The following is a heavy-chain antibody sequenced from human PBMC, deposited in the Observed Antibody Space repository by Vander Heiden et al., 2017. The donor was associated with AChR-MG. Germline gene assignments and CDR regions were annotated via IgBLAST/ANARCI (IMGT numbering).Heavy chain of an antibody. CDR2: INPKGGRT. D-gene: IGHD6-19*01. J-gene: IGHJ5*02. CDR3: ARDVLRSRGWYGGGFDP. Sequence: QVPLVQSWAEVQKPGASMQVSCKASGYTFTSYYLHWVRQAPGQGREWMGIINPKGGRTTDAQKFKGRVTMTRDTSTSTVYMELSSLTSEDTAVYYCARDVLRSRGWYGGGFDPWGQGTLGTVSS. CDR1: GYTFTSYY. V-gene: IGHV1-46*01.